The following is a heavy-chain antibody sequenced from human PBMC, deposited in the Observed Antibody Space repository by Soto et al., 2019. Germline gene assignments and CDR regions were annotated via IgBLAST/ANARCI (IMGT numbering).Heavy chain of an antibody. Sequence: GGSLRLSCAASGFTFSSYSMNWVRQAPGKGLEWVSYISSSSSTIYHADSVKGRFTISRDNAKNSLYLQMNSLRAEDTAVYYCARGGGTYYDILTGYPTYYYYYMDVWGKGTTVTVS. D-gene: IGHD3-9*01. V-gene: IGHV3-48*01. J-gene: IGHJ6*03. CDR2: ISSSSSTI. CDR3: ARGGGTYYDILTGYPTYYYYYMDV. CDR1: GFTFSSYS.